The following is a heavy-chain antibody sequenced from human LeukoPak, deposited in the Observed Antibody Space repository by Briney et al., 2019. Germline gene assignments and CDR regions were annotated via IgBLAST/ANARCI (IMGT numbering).Heavy chain of an antibody. D-gene: IGHD2-2*01. J-gene: IGHJ4*02. CDR2: IHSSGST. CDR3: AGGIYCSSSSGHYYFDY. CDR1: GDSLRRFY. Sequence: SETLSLTCTASGDSLRRFYWSWIRQPPGKGLEWIGYIHSSGSTNYNPSLKSRVTILVDTSKNEFSLKLSSVAAAKAAVYYWAGGIYCSSSSGHYYFDYWGQGTLVTVSS. V-gene: IGHV4-59*01.